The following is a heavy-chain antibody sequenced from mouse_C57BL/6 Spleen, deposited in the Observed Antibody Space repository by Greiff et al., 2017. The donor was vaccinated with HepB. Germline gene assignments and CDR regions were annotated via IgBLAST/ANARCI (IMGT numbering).Heavy chain of an antibody. J-gene: IGHJ2*01. V-gene: IGHV3-6*01. Sequence: DVQLQESGPGLVKPSQSLSLTCSVTGYSITSGYYWNWIRQFPGNKLEWMGYISYDGSNNYNPSLKNRISITRDTSKNQFFLKLNSVTTEDTATYYCARDLGRNYFDYWGQGTTLTVSS. D-gene: IGHD4-1*01. CDR1: GYSITSGYY. CDR3: ARDLGRNYFDY. CDR2: ISYDGSN.